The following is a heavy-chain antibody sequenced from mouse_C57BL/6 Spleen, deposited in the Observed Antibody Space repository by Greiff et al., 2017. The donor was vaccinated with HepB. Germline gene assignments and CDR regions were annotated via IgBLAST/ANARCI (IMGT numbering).Heavy chain of an antibody. Sequence: QVQLQQPGAELVKPGASVKLSCKASGYTFTSYWMHWVKQRPGQGLEWIGMIHPNSGSTNYNEKFKSKATLTVDKSSSTAYMQLSSLTSEDSAVYYCARWWDDYDEGFAYWGQGTLVTVSA. CDR1: GYTFTSYW. CDR3: ARWWDDYDEGFAY. V-gene: IGHV1-64*01. J-gene: IGHJ3*01. D-gene: IGHD2-4*01. CDR2: IHPNSGST.